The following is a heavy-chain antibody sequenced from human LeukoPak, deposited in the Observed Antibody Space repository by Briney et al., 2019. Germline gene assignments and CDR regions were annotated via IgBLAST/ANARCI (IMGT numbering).Heavy chain of an antibody. CDR1: GYTFTAYY. CDR2: INPNSGGT. V-gene: IGHV1-2*02. J-gene: IGHJ3*02. Sequence: ASVKVSCKTSGYTFTAYYMHWVRQAPGQGLEWMGWINPNSGGTNYAQKFQGRVTMTRDTSISTVYMEVSRLRSDDTAIYYCARDGAFDIWGQGTMVTVSS. CDR3: ARDGAFDI.